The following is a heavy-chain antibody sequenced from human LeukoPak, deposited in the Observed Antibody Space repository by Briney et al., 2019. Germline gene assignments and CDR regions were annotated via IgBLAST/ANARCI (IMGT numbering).Heavy chain of an antibody. D-gene: IGHD3-9*01. CDR3: ARDSGPLTGCDY. J-gene: IGHJ4*02. CDR1: GGTFSSYA. Sequence: ASVKVSCKASGGTFSSYAISWVRQAPGQGLEWMGGIIPIFGTANYAQKFQGRVTITTDESTSTAYMELSSLRSEDTAMYYCARDSGPLTGCDYWGQGTLVTVSS. V-gene: IGHV1-69*05. CDR2: IIPIFGTA.